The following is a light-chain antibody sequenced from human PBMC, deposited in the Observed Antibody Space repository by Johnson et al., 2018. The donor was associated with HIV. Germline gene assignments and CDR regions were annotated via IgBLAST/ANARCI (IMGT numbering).Light chain of an antibody. V-gene: IGLV1-51*01. CDR3: GTWDIGLGALYV. Sequence: QSVLSQPPSLSAAPGQTVTISCSGSSSNIGNNYVSWYQQLPGTAPKLLIYDNDKRPSGIPDRFSGSKSGTSATLGITGLQTGDEADYYCGTWDIGLGALYVFGTGTKVPVL. J-gene: IGLJ1*01. CDR1: SSNIGNNY. CDR2: DND.